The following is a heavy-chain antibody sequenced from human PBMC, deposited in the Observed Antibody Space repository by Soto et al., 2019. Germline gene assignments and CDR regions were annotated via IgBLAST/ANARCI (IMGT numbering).Heavy chain of an antibody. CDR1: GYTFIDYF. D-gene: IGHD3-9*01. J-gene: IGHJ6*02. CDR3: GTVGRLVSTGVSTHGMDV. CDR2: VDPEDGET. V-gene: IGHV1-69-2*01. Sequence: EVQLVQSGAEVKKPGATVKISCKVSGYTFIDYFVHWVQQAPGKGLEWMGLVDPEDGETIYAKKFQARVTLTADSFTDTACMQLSSLRPEDTAVYYCGTVGRLVSTGVSTHGMDVWGQGPTVTVSS.